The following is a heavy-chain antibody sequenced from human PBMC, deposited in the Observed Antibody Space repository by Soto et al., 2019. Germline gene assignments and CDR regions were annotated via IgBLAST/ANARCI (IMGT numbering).Heavy chain of an antibody. V-gene: IGHV3-74*01. CDR3: ARVHNYYDSTGPLGY. CDR2: INSDGSRT. D-gene: IGHD3-22*01. CDR1: GFTFSSYW. J-gene: IGHJ4*02. Sequence: PGGSLRLSCAASGFTFSSYWMQWVRQAPGEGLVWVSRINSDGSRTTYADSVKGRFTISRDNAKNTLYLQMNGLRAEDTAVYYCARVHNYYDSTGPLGYWGLGTLVTVSS.